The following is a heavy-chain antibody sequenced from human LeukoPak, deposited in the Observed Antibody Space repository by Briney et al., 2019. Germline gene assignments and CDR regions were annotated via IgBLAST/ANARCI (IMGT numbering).Heavy chain of an antibody. Sequence: GGSLRLSCAVSGFTFSSYWMSWVRQAPGKGLEWVANIKQDGSERYYVDSVKGRFTISRDNSKNTLYLQMNSLRAEDTAVYYCAKSYSGNYNDAFGIWGQGTMVTVSS. CDR1: GFTFSSYW. J-gene: IGHJ3*02. D-gene: IGHD1-26*01. CDR3: AKSYSGNYNDAFGI. CDR2: IKQDGSER. V-gene: IGHV3-7*05.